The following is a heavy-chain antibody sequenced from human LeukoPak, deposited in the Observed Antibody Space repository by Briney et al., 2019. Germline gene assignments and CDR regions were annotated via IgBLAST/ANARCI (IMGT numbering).Heavy chain of an antibody. CDR2: IYYSGST. Sequence: SETLSLTCTASGGSISSYYWSWIRQPPGKGLEWIGYIYYSGSTNYNPSLKSRVTISVDTSKNQFSLKLSSVTAAETAVYYCARERSDYDILTGCYKDAFDIWGQGTMVTVSS. D-gene: IGHD3-9*01. CDR3: ARERSDYDILTGCYKDAFDI. J-gene: IGHJ3*02. V-gene: IGHV4-59*01. CDR1: GGSISSYY.